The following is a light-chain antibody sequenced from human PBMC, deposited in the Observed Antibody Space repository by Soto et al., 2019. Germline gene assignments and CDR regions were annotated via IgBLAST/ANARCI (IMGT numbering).Light chain of an antibody. V-gene: IGLV1-40*01. CDR2: ANK. CDR3: QSFGV. CDR1: SGIGADYD. J-gene: IGLJ1*01. Sequence: QSVLTQPTSVSGAPGQRVTISCAGRSGIGADYDVHWYQLLPGRVPKLIISANKNRPPGVPDRFSGSKSGTSASLVITGLQAGDEGDYYCQSFGVFGTGTKLTVL.